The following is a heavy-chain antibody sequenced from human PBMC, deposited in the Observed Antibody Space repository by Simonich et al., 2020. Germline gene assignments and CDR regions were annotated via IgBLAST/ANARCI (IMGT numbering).Heavy chain of an antibody. Sequence: EVQLVQSGAEVKKPGESLKISCKGSGYSFTSYWIGWVRQMPVKGLEGLGILYHGDSDTRYSPSFTGKVTISADKSSSTAYLQWSSLKASDTAMYYCVRPDSGYDYFDYWGQGTLVTVSS. CDR1: GYSFTSYW. D-gene: IGHD5-12*01. V-gene: IGHV5-51*03. CDR2: LYHGDSDT. J-gene: IGHJ4*02. CDR3: VRPDSGYDYFDY.